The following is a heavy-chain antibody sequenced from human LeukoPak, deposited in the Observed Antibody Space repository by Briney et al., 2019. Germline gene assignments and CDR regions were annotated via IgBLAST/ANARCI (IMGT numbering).Heavy chain of an antibody. D-gene: IGHD3-10*01. CDR3: AKGGGEDFDH. CDR2: ISTTGGNT. CDR1: GFSFTSYA. Sequence: GGSLRLSCAASGFSFTSYAMSWVRQAPGKGLEWVSSISTTGGNTYYAESVKGRFTISRDNSKNTVFLQMSSLRAEDTALYYCAKGGGEDFDHWGQGALVTVSS. V-gene: IGHV3-23*01. J-gene: IGHJ4*02.